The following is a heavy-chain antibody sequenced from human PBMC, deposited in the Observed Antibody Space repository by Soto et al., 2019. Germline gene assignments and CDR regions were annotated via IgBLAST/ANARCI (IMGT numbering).Heavy chain of an antibody. V-gene: IGHV4-39*01. CDR1: GGSISSSSYY. CDR3: ARIRGSWYPLYYYYGMDV. J-gene: IGHJ6*02. D-gene: IGHD6-13*01. CDR2: IYYSGST. Sequence: PSETLSLTCTVSGGSISSSSYYWGWIRQPPGKGLEWIGSIYYSGSTYYNPSLKSRVTISVDTSKNQFSLKLSSVTAADTAVYYCARIRGSWYPLYYYYGMDVWGQGTTVTVPS.